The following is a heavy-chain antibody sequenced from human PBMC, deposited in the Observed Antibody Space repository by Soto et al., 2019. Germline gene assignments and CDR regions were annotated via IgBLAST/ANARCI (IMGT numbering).Heavy chain of an antibody. CDR3: ARGEKIPGYNWFDP. D-gene: IGHD7-27*01. CDR2: IYHSGST. J-gene: IGHJ5*02. V-gene: IGHV4-30-2*01. CDR1: GGSISSGGYS. Sequence: PSETLSLTCAVSGGSISSGGYSWSWIRQPPGKGLEWIGYIYHSGSTYYNPSLKSRVTISVDRSKNQFSLKLSSVTAADTAVYYCARGEKIPGYNWFDPWGQGTLVTVSS.